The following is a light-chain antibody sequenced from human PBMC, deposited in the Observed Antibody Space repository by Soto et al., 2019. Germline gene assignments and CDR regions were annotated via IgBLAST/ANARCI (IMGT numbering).Light chain of an antibody. Sequence: PSESISGWLAWYQQQPGKAPKLLIYDASNLESGVPSRFSGSGSGTEFTLAISSLQPDDFATYYCQQYNNYPRTFGQGTKVDIK. CDR3: QQYNNYPRT. CDR1: ESISGW. V-gene: IGKV1-5*01. J-gene: IGKJ1*01. CDR2: DAS.